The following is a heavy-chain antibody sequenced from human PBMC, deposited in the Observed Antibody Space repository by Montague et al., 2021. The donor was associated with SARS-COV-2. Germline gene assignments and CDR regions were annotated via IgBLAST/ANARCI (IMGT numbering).Heavy chain of an antibody. Sequence: SETLSLTCTVSGGSITNYFWGRIRQSPGKGLEWVGYMHSTGSTAYNPSLKSRVIISVDTSKTQISLKLSSVSAADTALYYCARAVVGAKTATIESWGQGTLVTVSS. CDR1: GGSITNYF. J-gene: IGHJ4*02. CDR3: ARAVVGAKTATIES. CDR2: MHSTGST. D-gene: IGHD2-15*01. V-gene: IGHV4-59*01.